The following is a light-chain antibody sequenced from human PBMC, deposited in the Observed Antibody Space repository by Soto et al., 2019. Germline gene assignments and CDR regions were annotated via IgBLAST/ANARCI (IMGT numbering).Light chain of an antibody. V-gene: IGKV3-20*01. Sequence: EIVMTQSPATLSVSRGEGATLSCRASQSVNSNYLAGYQQKPGQAPRLLIYGISKRATDIPDRFSGSGSGTEFTLTISSLQPEDFAVYYCQQHGSSPITFGQGTRLEI. J-gene: IGKJ5*01. CDR2: GIS. CDR1: QSVNSNY. CDR3: QQHGSSPIT.